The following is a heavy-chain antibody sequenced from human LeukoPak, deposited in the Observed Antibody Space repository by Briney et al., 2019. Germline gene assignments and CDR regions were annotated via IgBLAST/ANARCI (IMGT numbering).Heavy chain of an antibody. D-gene: IGHD3-22*01. CDR1: GYTFTGYY. V-gene: IGHV1-2*02. CDR2: INPNSGGT. J-gene: IGHJ4*02. CDR3: ARVYDYYDSSGLSY. Sequence: GASVKVSCKASGYTFTGYYMHWVRQAPGQGLEWMGWINPNSGGTNYAQKFQGRVTMTRDTSISTAYMELSRLRSDDTAVYYCARVYDYYDSSGLSYWGQGTLVTVSS.